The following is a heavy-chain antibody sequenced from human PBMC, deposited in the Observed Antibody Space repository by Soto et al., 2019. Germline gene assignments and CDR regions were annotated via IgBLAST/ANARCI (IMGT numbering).Heavy chain of an antibody. CDR1: GYTFTSYD. V-gene: IGHV1-8*01. CDR2: MNPNSGNT. D-gene: IGHD3-10*01. J-gene: IGHJ5*02. CDR3: ASARGSGSYFTPWFDP. Sequence: QVQLVQSGAEVKKPGASVKVSCKASGYTFTSYDINWVRQATGQGLEWMGWMNPNSGNTGYAQKFPGRVTMTRNPSITTAYMELRSLRSEDTAVYYCASARGSGSYFTPWFDPWGQGTLVTVSS.